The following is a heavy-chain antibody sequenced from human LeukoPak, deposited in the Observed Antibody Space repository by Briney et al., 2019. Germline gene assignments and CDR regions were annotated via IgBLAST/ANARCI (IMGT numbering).Heavy chain of an antibody. CDR1: GFTFSSHW. V-gene: IGHV3-7*02. J-gene: IGHJ3*02. Sequence: PGGSLRLSCEASGFTFSSHWVAWLRHAPEKGLEWVANIKQDGSEIYYVDSVKGRFTISRDNAKNSLYLQMNSLRAEDTAVYYCTRGQTYYDSSTGYHYLAFDIWGQGTMVTVTS. D-gene: IGHD3-9*01. CDR3: TRGQTYYDSSTGYHYLAFDI. CDR2: IKQDGSEI.